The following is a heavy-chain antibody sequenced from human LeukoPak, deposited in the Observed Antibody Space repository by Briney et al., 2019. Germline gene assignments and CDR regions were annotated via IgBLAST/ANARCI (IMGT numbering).Heavy chain of an antibody. Sequence: ASVKVSCKASGGTFSSYAISWVRQAPGQGLEWMGGIIPIFGTANYAQKFQGRVTITTDESTSTAYMELSSLRSKDTAVYYCARGLGGIDFWSGSHRFDPWGQGTLVTVSS. J-gene: IGHJ5*02. CDR3: ARGLGGIDFWSGSHRFDP. V-gene: IGHV1-69*05. CDR1: GGTFSSYA. D-gene: IGHD3-3*01. CDR2: IIPIFGTA.